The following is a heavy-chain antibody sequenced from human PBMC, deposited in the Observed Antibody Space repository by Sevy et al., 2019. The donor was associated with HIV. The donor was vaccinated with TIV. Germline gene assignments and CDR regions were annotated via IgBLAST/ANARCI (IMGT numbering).Heavy chain of an antibody. CDR3: ARANAYLASDAFDI. CDR1: GDSISSLNYY. J-gene: IGHJ3*02. CDR2: ISYSERT. D-gene: IGHD1-26*01. V-gene: IGHV4-31*03. Sequence: QSQTLSLTCTVSGDSISSLNYYWSWIRQHPGKGLEWIGYISYSERTYYNPSLKSRVTISVDTSKNQFSLKLSSVTAADTAVFYCARANAYLASDAFDIWGQGTLVTVSS.